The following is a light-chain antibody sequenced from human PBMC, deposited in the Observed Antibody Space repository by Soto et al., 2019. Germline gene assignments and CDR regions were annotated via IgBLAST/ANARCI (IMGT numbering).Light chain of an antibody. CDR2: GAS. V-gene: IGKV3-15*01. Sequence: EIVMTQSPAPLSVSPGGRATLSCRASQSVSSNLAWYQQKPGQAPRLLIYGASTRATGIPARFSGSGSGTEFTLTISSLQSEDFAVYYCQQYNNWPLYTFGQGTKVDIK. J-gene: IGKJ2*01. CDR3: QQYNNWPLYT. CDR1: QSVSSN.